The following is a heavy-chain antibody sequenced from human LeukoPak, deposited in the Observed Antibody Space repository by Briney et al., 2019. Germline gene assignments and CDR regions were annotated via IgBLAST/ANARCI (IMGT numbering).Heavy chain of an antibody. Sequence: GGSLRLSCAASGFTFSSYAMSWVRQAPGKGLEWVLAISGSGGSTYYADSVKGRLTISRDNSKNTLYLQMNSLRAEDTAVYYCAKDIVVVPAAYFDYWGQGTLVTVSS. J-gene: IGHJ4*02. CDR1: GFTFSSYA. D-gene: IGHD2-2*01. CDR3: AKDIVVVPAAYFDY. V-gene: IGHV3-23*01. CDR2: ISGSGGST.